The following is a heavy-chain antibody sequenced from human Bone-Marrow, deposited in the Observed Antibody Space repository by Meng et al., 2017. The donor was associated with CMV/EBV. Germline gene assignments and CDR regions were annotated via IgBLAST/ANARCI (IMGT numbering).Heavy chain of an antibody. J-gene: IGHJ3*02. CDR1: GYSISSGYY. Sequence: GSLRLSCTVSGYSISSGYYWGWIRQPPGKGLEWIGSIYYSGSTYYNPSLKSRVTISVDTSKNQFSLKLSSVTAADTAVYYCARDMGVGASNAFDIWGQGTMVTVSS. CDR2: IYYSGST. D-gene: IGHD1-26*01. V-gene: IGHV4-38-2*02. CDR3: ARDMGVGASNAFDI.